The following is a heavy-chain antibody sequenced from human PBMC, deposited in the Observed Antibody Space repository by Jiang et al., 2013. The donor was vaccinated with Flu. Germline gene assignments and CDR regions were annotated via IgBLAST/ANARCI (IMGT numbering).Heavy chain of an antibody. J-gene: IGHJ4*02. CDR2: IYYSGST. CDR3: ARLSCNGGSCYEAY. CDR1: SGSMSGYY. V-gene: IGHV4-59*08. D-gene: IGHD2-15*01. Sequence: GSGLVKPSETLSLTCIVSSGSMSGYYWSWIRQPPGRGLEWIGYIYYSGSTHYNPSLRSRVTISVDTSRNQFSLHLSSVAAADTAVYYCARLSCNGGSCYEAYWGQGTLVTVSS.